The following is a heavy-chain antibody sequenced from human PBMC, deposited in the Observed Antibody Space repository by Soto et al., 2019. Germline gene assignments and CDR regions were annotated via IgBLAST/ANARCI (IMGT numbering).Heavy chain of an antibody. V-gene: IGHV3-30-3*01. J-gene: IGHJ4*02. CDR2: ISKDGSNK. CDR1: GFTFSSHA. CDR3: ARDLAASGDHFDY. D-gene: IGHD2-15*01. Sequence: GGSLRLSCAASGFTFSSHAMHWVRQAPGKGLEWVAVISKDGSNKYSADSVKGRFTISRDNSKNTLSLQMNSLRPEDTAVYYCARDLAASGDHFDYWGRGTLVIVSS.